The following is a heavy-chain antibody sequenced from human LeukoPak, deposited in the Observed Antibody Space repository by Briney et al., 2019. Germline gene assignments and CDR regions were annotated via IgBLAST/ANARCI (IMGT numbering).Heavy chain of an antibody. J-gene: IGHJ4*02. D-gene: IGHD3-9*01. Sequence: GGSLRLSCAASGFTFSSYAMSWVRQAPGKGLEWVSAISGSGGSTYYADSVKGRFTISRDNAKNSLYLQMNSLRAEDTAVYYCARDGPGILTGYYNVGFDYWGQGTLVTVSS. V-gene: IGHV3-23*01. CDR1: GFTFSSYA. CDR3: ARDGPGILTGYYNVGFDY. CDR2: ISGSGGST.